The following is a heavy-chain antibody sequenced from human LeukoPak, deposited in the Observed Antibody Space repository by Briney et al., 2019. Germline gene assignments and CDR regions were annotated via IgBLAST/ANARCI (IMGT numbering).Heavy chain of an antibody. V-gene: IGHV3-30*18. Sequence: QPGGSLRLSCAASGFTFSSYGMHWVRQAPGKGLEWVAVISYDGSNKYYADSVKGRFTISRDNSKNTLYLQMNSLRAEDTAVYYCAKDVWDTCSSTSCHILDYWGQGTLVTVSS. CDR1: GFTFSSYG. D-gene: IGHD2-2*02. CDR3: AKDVWDTCSSTSCHILDY. CDR2: ISYDGSNK. J-gene: IGHJ4*02.